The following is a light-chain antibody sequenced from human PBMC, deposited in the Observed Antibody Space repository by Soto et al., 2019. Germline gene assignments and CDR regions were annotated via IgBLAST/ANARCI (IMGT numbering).Light chain of an antibody. Sequence: EIVLTQSPGTLSLSPGERATLSCRASQTVTSDYLAWYQQKPGQAPRLLIYGASDRATGIPDRFSASGSGTDFTLTISRLEPQDLAIYYCQQYGDSPLTFGGGTRVDIK. CDR1: QTVTSDY. V-gene: IGKV3-20*01. CDR3: QQYGDSPLT. CDR2: GAS. J-gene: IGKJ4*01.